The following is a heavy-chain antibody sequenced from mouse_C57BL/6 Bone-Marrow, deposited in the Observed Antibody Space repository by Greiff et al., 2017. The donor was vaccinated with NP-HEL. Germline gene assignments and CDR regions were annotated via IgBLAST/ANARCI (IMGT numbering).Heavy chain of an antibody. CDR3: ARRNITTPFAY. CDR2: IDPEDGET. D-gene: IGHD1-2*01. J-gene: IGHJ3*01. Sequence: EVQLQQSGAELARPGASVKLSCKASGYTFTSYGISWVKQRTGQGLEWIGRIDPEDGETKYAPKFQGKATITADTSSNTAYLQLSSLTSEDTAVYYCARRNITTPFAYWGQGTLVTVSA. CDR1: GYTFTSYG. V-gene: IGHV14-2*01.